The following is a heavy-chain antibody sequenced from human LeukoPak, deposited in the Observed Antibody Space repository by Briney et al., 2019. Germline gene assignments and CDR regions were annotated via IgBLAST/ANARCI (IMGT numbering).Heavy chain of an antibody. J-gene: IGHJ4*02. CDR3: ARGFALIYYYDSSGYPAPFDY. D-gene: IGHD3-22*01. CDR2: IYYSGST. CDR1: GGSISSGGYY. Sequence: SQTLSLTCTVSGGSISSGGYYWSWIRQHPGKGLEWIGYIYYSGSTYYNPSLKSRVTISVDTSKNQFSLKLSSVTAADTAVYYCARGFALIYYYDSSGYPAPFDYWGQGTLVTVSS. V-gene: IGHV4-31*03.